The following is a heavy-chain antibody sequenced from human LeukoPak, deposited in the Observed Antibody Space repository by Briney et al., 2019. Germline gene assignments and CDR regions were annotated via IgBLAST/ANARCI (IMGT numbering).Heavy chain of an antibody. CDR1: GFTFSSYE. J-gene: IGHJ6*04. D-gene: IGHD3-9*01. CDR3: ARLGWYYDILTGYSYYYYGMDV. Sequence: GGSLRLSCAASGFTFSSYEMNWVRQAPGKGLEWVSYISSSGSTICYADSVKGRFTISRDNAKNSLYLQMNSLRAEDTAVYYCARLGWYYDILTGYSYYYYGMDVWGKGTTVTVSS. CDR2: ISSSGSTI. V-gene: IGHV3-48*03.